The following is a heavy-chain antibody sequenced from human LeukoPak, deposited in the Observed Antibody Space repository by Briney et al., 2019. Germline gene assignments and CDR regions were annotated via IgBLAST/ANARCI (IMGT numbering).Heavy chain of an antibody. CDR3: AKDRTSCPRPLCYYGMDV. J-gene: IGHJ6*02. Sequence: PGGSLRLSCAASGFTFSSYAMSWVRQAPGKGLEWVSAISGSGGSTYYADSVKGRFTISRDNSKNTLYLQMNSLRAEDTAVYYCAKDRTSCPRPLCYYGMDVWGQGTTVTVS. CDR2: ISGSGGST. V-gene: IGHV3-23*01. D-gene: IGHD2-2*01. CDR1: GFTFSSYA.